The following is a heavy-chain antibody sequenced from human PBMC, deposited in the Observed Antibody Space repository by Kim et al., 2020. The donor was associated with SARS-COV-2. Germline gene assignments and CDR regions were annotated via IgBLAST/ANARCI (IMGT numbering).Heavy chain of an antibody. D-gene: IGHD6-19*01. Sequence: SETLSLTCAVSGGSISSSNWWSWVRQPPGKGLEWIGEIYHSGSTNYNPSLKSRVTISVDKSKNQFSLKLSSVTAADTAVYYCARDRGQWLAPGGGVDYGMDVWGQGTTVTVSS. V-gene: IGHV4-4*02. CDR1: GGSISSSNW. CDR2: IYHSGST. J-gene: IGHJ6*02. CDR3: ARDRGQWLAPGGGVDYGMDV.